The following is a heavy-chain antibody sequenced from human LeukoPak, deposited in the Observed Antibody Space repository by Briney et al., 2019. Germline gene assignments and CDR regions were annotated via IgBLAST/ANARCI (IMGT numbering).Heavy chain of an antibody. J-gene: IGHJ1*01. V-gene: IGHV4-4*07. D-gene: IGHD3-22*01. CDR2: IYTSGST. CDR1: GGSISSYY. Sequence: SETLSLTCTVSGGSISSYYWSWIRQPAGKGLEWIGRIYTSGSTDYNPSLKSRVTMSVDTSKNQFSLKLSSVTAADTAVYYCARQAIDYYDSSAKYFQHWGQGTLVTVSS. CDR3: ARQAIDYYDSSAKYFQH.